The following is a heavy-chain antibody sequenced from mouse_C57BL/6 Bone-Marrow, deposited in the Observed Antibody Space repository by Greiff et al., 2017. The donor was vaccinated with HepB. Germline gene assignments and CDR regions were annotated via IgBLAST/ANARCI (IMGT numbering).Heavy chain of an antibody. Sequence: QVQLQQPGAELVKPGASVKMSCKASGYTFTSYWITWVKQRPGHGLEWIGDIYPGSGSTNYNEKFKSKATLTVDTSSSTAYMQLSSLTSEDSAVYSCASLYYSNSYYAMDYWGQGTSVTVSS. CDR2: IYPGSGST. J-gene: IGHJ4*01. CDR1: GYTFTSYW. CDR3: ASLYYSNSYYAMDY. D-gene: IGHD2-5*01. V-gene: IGHV1-55*01.